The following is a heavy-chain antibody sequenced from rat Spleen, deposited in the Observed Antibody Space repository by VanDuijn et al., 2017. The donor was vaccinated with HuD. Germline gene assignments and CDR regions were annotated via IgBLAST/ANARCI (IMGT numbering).Heavy chain of an antibody. CDR1: GFNFNAYW. Sequence: EVKLVESGGGLVQPGRSLKLSCAASGFNFNAYWMAWVRQAPTKGLEWVATISYGDSSGHSSTYYRDAVKGRFTISRDNAKSTLSLQMDSLRSEDTATYYCARRHYGYTDYFDYWGQGVMVTVSS. V-gene: IGHV5-29*01. D-gene: IGHD1-9*01. CDR2: ISYGDSSGHSST. J-gene: IGHJ2*01. CDR3: ARRHYGYTDYFDY.